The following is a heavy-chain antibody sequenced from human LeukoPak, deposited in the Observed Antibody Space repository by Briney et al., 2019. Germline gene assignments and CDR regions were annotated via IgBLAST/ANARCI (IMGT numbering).Heavy chain of an antibody. CDR3: AKDWTSLRFLFDY. V-gene: IGHV3-23*01. CDR2: ISGSGGST. CDR1: GFTFSSYA. Sequence: PGGSLRLSCAASGFTFSSYAMSWVRQAPGKGLEWVSAISGSGGSTYYADSVKGWFTISRDNSKNTLYLQMNSLRAEDTAVYYCAKDWTSLRFLFDYWGQGTLDTVSS. J-gene: IGHJ4*02. D-gene: IGHD3-3*01.